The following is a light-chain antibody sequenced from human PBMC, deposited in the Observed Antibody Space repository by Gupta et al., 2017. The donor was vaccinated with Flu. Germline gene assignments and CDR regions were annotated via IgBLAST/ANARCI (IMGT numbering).Light chain of an antibody. CDR1: SSNIGAGYD. CDR3: QSYDSSLSGSV. CDR2: GNS. V-gene: IGLV1-40*01. J-gene: IGLJ2*01. Sequence: SVLTQPPSVSGAPGQRVPIYCTGSSSNIGAGYDVHWYQQLPGTAPKLLIYGNSNRPSGVPDRFSGSKSGTSASLAITGLQAEDEADYYCQSYDSSLSGSVFGGGTKLTVL.